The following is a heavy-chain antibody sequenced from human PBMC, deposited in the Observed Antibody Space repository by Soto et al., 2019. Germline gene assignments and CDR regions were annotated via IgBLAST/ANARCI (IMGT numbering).Heavy chain of an antibody. D-gene: IGHD3-10*01. CDR3: AKDRGSGSYFGPDY. CDR2: ISYDGSNK. Sequence: QGQLVESGGGVVQPGRSGRLSCVASGFTFSSYAIHWVRQAPGKGLEWVTVISYDGSNKYYADSVKGRFSISRDNSKNTLYLQMDSLRAEDTAVYYCAKDRGSGSYFGPDYWGQGTLVTVSS. CDR1: GFTFSSYA. V-gene: IGHV3-30*18. J-gene: IGHJ4*02.